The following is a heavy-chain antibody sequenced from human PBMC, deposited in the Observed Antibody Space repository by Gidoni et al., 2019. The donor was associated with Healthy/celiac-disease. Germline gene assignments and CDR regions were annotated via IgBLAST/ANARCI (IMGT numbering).Heavy chain of an antibody. CDR1: GYTCTGYY. Sequence: VKLVQSGAEAEKPGASVKVACKASGYTCTGYYMHWVRQGPGQGLEWMRWIKPTSGGTNYAQKFQGRVTMTRDTSISTAYMALSRLRSDATAVYYCARAPPTIGMDVWGQGTTVTVSS. CDR3: ARAPPTIGMDV. J-gene: IGHJ6*02. CDR2: IKPTSGGT. V-gene: IGHV1-2*02. D-gene: IGHD1-26*01.